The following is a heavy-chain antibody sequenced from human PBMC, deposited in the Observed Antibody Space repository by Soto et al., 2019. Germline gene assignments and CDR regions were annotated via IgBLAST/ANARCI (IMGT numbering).Heavy chain of an antibody. CDR2: IYYSGST. CDR3: ERGLERWYPGRYYYGMDV. CDR1: GGSVSSGSYY. J-gene: IGHJ6*02. V-gene: IGHV4-61*01. D-gene: IGHD6-13*01. Sequence: QVQLQESGPGLVKPSETLSLTCTVSGGSVSSGSYYWSWIRQPPGKGLEWIGYIYYSGSTNYNPSLQSRITISVDTYMNLFSLKLSSVTAADTAVYYSERGLERWYPGRYYYGMDVWGQGTTVTVSS.